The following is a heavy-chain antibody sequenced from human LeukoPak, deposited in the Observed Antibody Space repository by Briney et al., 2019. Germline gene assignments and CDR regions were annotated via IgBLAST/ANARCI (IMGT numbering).Heavy chain of an antibody. CDR2: INHSGST. CDR1: GGSFSGYY. V-gene: IGHV4-34*01. D-gene: IGHD6-19*01. J-gene: IGHJ4*02. Sequence: SETLSLTCAVYGGSFSGYYWSWIRQPPGKGLEWIGEINHSGSTNYNPSLKSRVTISVDTSKNQFSLKLSSATAADTAVYYCARAVIAVAGIGFDYWGQGTLVTVSS. CDR3: ARAVIAVAGIGFDY.